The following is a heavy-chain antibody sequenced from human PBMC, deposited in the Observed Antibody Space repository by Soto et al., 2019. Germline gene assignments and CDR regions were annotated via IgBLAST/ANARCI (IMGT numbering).Heavy chain of an antibody. D-gene: IGHD3-22*01. CDR2: IDSDGSTT. CDR3: ARLGDSGYYLGPFDY. CDR1: GFTFRRHW. J-gene: IGHJ4*02. V-gene: IGHV3-74*03. Sequence: EVQVVESGGGLVQPGGSLRLSCAASGFTFRRHWMHWVRQAPGKGLVWVSRIDSDGSTTQYEDSVRGRFTISRDNAKNTVFLQMNSLRAEDTAVYYCARLGDSGYYLGPFDYWGQGTLVTVSS.